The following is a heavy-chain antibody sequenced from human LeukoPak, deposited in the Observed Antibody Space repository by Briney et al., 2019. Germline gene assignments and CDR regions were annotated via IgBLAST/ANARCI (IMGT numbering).Heavy chain of an antibody. CDR1: GFTFSNYW. V-gene: IGHV3-7*03. CDR2: IKEDGSDK. J-gene: IGHJ4*02. CDR3: ATGWLDH. Sequence: GGSLRISCAASGFTFSNYWMSWVRQAPGKGLEWVANIKEDGSDKYYVDSVKGRFTISRDHAKGSLYLQMNSLRVEDTAVYYCATGWLDHWGQGALVTVSS. D-gene: IGHD2-15*01.